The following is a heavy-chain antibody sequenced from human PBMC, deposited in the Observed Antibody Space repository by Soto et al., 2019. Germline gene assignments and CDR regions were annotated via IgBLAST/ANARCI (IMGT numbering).Heavy chain of an antibody. CDR2: VNSDGSST. J-gene: IGHJ4*02. CDR3: ARRGPGTYFDY. D-gene: IGHD6-13*01. V-gene: IGHV3-74*01. CDR1: GFTFSSYW. Sequence: PGGSLRLSCAASGFTFSSYWMHWVRQAPGKGLVWVSRVNSDGSSTNYADSVKGRFTISRDNSKNTLYLQMNSLRAEDTAIYYCARRGPGTYFDYWGQGTLVTVSS.